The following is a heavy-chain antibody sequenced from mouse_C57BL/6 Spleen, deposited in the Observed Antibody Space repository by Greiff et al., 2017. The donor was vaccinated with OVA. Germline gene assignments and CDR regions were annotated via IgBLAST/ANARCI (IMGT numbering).Heavy chain of an antibody. CDR2: INPYNGGT. CDR1: GYTFTDYY. CDR3: ARGGTTVPLDY. D-gene: IGHD1-1*01. J-gene: IGHJ2*01. V-gene: IGHV1-19*01. Sequence: EVQGVESGPVLVKPGASVKMSCKASGYTFTDYYMNWVKQSHGKSLEWIGVINPYNGGTSYNQKFKGKATLTVDKSSSTAYMELNSLTSEDSAVYYCARGGTTVPLDYWGQGTTLTVSS.